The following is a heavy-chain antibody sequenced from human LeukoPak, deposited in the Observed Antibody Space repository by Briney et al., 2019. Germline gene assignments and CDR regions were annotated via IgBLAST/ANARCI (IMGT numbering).Heavy chain of an antibody. CDR3: ARGRYYYDSSAYSDAFDI. CDR2: MNPNSGNT. Sequence: ASVKVSCKASGYTFTTHDINWVRQATGQGLEWMGWMNPNSGNTGHEQKFQGRVTMTRNTSISTAYMELSSLRSDDTAVYYCARGRYYYDSSAYSDAFDIWGQGTLVTVSS. D-gene: IGHD3-22*01. CDR1: GYTFTTHD. J-gene: IGHJ3*02. V-gene: IGHV1-8*01.